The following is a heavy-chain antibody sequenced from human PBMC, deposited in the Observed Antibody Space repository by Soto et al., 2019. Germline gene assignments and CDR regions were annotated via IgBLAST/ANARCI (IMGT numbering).Heavy chain of an antibody. CDR1: GFTFSSYG. CDR3: AKDRTYDFWSGYSLFDY. Sequence: GGSLRLSCAASGFTFSSYGMHWVRQAPGKGLEWVAVISYDGSNKYYADSVKGRFTISRDNSKNTLYLQMNSLRAEDTAVYYCAKDRTYDFWSGYSLFDYWGQGTLVTVSS. D-gene: IGHD3-3*01. J-gene: IGHJ4*02. CDR2: ISYDGSNK. V-gene: IGHV3-30*18.